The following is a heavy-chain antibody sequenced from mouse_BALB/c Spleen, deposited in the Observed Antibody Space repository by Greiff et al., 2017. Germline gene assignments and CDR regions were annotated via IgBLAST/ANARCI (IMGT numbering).Heavy chain of an antibody. Sequence: QVTLKVSGPGILQPSQTLSLTCSFSGFSLSTSGMGVSWIRQPSGKGLEWLAHIYWDDDKRYNPSLKSRLTSSKDTSRNQVFLKITSVDTADTATYYGARSPITTATVYFDYWGQGTTRTVSS. CDR3: ARSPITTATVYFDY. CDR2: IYWDDDK. J-gene: IGHJ2*01. CDR1: GFSLSTSGMG. V-gene: IGHV8-12*01. D-gene: IGHD1-2*01.